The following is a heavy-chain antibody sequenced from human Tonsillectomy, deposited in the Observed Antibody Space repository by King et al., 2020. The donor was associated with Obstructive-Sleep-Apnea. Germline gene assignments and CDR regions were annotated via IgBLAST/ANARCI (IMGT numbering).Heavy chain of an antibody. J-gene: IGHJ5*02. Sequence: QLVQSGAEVKKPGSSVKVSCKASGGTFNNYAISWVRQAPGQGLEWMGGIIPILDIANYAQKFQDRVTITADKSTSTAYMELSSLRSEDTAMYYCARGGGDAYSNYDFLVYFDPWGQGPLVTVSS. CDR2: IIPILDIA. V-gene: IGHV1-69*09. CDR1: GGTFNNYA. D-gene: IGHD4-11*01. CDR3: ARGGGDAYSNYDFLVYFDP.